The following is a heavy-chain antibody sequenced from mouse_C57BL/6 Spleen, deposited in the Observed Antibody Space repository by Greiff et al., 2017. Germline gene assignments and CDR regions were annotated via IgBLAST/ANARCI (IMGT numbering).Heavy chain of an antibody. Sequence: QVQLQQSGPELVKPGALVKISCKASGYSFTSYYIHWVKQRPGQGLEWIGWIYPGSGNTKYNEKFKGKATLTADTSSSTAYMQLSSLTSEDSAVYYCARGEGYGNYEDYWGQGTTLTVSS. V-gene: IGHV1-66*01. CDR3: ARGEGYGNYEDY. CDR1: GYSFTSYY. J-gene: IGHJ2*01. CDR2: IYPGSGNT. D-gene: IGHD2-1*01.